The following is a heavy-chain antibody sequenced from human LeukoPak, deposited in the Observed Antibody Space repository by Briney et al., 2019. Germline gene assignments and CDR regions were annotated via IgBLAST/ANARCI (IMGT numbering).Heavy chain of an antibody. D-gene: IGHD2-2*01. J-gene: IGHJ6*02. CDR3: ARGIVVVPAALNYYGMDV. CDR2: INHSGST. V-gene: IGHV4-34*01. Sequence: SETLSLTCAVYGRSFSGYYWSWIRQPPGKGLEWIGEINHSGSTNYNPSLKSRVTISVDTSKNQFSLKLSSVTAADTAVYYCARGIVVVPAALNYYGMDVWGQGTTVTVSS. CDR1: GRSFSGYY.